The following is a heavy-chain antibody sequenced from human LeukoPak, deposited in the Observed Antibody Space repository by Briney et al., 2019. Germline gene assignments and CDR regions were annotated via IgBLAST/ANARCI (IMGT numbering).Heavy chain of an antibody. Sequence: GGSLRLSCAASGFAFSSHGMQWVRQAPGKGLEWVAFIRYDGTNKYYTDSAKGRFTVSRDNSKNTLYLQMNSLRTEDTAVYYCAKAPTYTSGSYYIEYWGQGTLVTVSS. CDR3: AKAPTYTSGSYYIEY. CDR2: IRYDGTNK. D-gene: IGHD3-10*01. CDR1: GFAFSSHG. J-gene: IGHJ4*02. V-gene: IGHV3-30*02.